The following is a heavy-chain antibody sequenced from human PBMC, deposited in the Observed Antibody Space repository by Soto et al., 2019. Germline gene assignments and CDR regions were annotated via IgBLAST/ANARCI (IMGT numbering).Heavy chain of an antibody. CDR1: RERIRSDC. J-gene: IGHJ4*02. CDR2: LSYTART. D-gene: IGHD3-22*01. Sequence: SETLAFTCTVCRERIRSDCWSWCRHPQDKRPEWIAYLSYTARTNSTPSLRSRVTMSLDTSQSPFSLNLIPVTAADTAVYFCAIGFYDIRGSSTSLDYCGQGLVRTVSS. CDR3: AIGFYDIRGSSTSLDY. V-gene: IGHV4-59*01.